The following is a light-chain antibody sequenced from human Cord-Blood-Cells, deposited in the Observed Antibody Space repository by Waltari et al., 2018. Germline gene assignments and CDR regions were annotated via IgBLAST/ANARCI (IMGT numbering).Light chain of an antibody. CDR2: EVS. J-gene: IGKJ1*01. CDR3: MQGIHLPRT. V-gene: IGKV2-29*02. CDR1: QILLHSDGTTY. Sequence: DIVMTQTPLSLSVTPGQPASISCKSSQILLHSDGTTYLYWYLQKPGQSPQLLIYEVSSRLYGVPDRFSGSGSGTDFTLKISRVEAEDVGVYYCMQGIHLPRTFGQGTKVEIK.